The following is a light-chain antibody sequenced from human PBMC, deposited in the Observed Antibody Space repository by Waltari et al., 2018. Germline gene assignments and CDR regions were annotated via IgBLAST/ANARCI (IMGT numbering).Light chain of an antibody. Sequence: SYVVTQSPSVSVAPGETARITWGGDNSGSKSVHCYQQRPGQAPVLVISYDSDRPSGIPERFSGSNSGNTATLTISWVEADDEADYYCLVWHSTTDHHGVFGGGTKLTVL. CDR3: LVWHSTTDHHGV. J-gene: IGLJ2*01. CDR1: NSGSKS. CDR2: YDS. V-gene: IGLV3-21*04.